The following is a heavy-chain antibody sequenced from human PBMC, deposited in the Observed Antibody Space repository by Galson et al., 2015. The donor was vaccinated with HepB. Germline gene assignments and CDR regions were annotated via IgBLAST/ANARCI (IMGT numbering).Heavy chain of an antibody. D-gene: IGHD2-2*01. J-gene: IGHJ6*02. CDR1: GYTFTSYG. Sequence: SVKVSCKASGYTFTSYGISWVRQAPGQGLEWMGWISAYNGNTNYAQKLQGRVTMTTDTSTSTAYMELRSLRSDDTAVYYCARDRVVVVPAATRGDYYYYGMDVWGQGTTVTVSS. CDR3: ARDRVVVVPAATRGDYYYYGMDV. V-gene: IGHV1-18*04. CDR2: ISAYNGNT.